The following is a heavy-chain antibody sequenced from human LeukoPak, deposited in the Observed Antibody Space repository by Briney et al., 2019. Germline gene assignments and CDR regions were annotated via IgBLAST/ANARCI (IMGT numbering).Heavy chain of an antibody. Sequence: SVKVSCKASGGTFSNYAISWVRQAPGQGLEWMGGIISIFGTAKYAQKFQGRVTITADESTSTAYMELSSLRSEDTAVYYCARRDHHDFWSGYYNAFDYWGQGTLVTVSS. D-gene: IGHD3-3*01. J-gene: IGHJ4*02. CDR1: GGTFSNYA. CDR2: IISIFGTA. CDR3: ARRDHHDFWSGYYNAFDY. V-gene: IGHV1-69*13.